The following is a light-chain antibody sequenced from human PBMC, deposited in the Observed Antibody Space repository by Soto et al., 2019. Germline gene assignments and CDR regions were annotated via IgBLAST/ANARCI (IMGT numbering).Light chain of an antibody. CDR3: LQDYTYPWT. J-gene: IGKJ1*01. CDR2: GAS. Sequence: AIQMTQSPSSLSASVGDRVTITCRASQAIRNDLGWYQQKPGKAPNLLIFGASNLQVGVPVRFSASGSGTNFTLTISSLQPEDFASYYCLQDYTYPWTFGQGTKVDIK. V-gene: IGKV1-6*01. CDR1: QAIRND.